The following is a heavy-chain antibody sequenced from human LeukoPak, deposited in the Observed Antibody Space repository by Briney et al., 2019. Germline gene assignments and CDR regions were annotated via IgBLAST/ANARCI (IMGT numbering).Heavy chain of an antibody. V-gene: IGHV3-30*03. J-gene: IGHJ6*04. D-gene: IGHD6-19*01. CDR2: ISYDGSNK. CDR3: AREGTAVAGEDYYYGMDV. Sequence: GGSLRLSCAASGFTFSSYGMHWVRQAPGKGLEWVAVISYDGSNKYYADSVKGRFTISRDNSKKTLYLQMNSLRAEDTAVYYCAREGTAVAGEDYYYGMDVWGKGTTVTVSS. CDR1: GFTFSSYG.